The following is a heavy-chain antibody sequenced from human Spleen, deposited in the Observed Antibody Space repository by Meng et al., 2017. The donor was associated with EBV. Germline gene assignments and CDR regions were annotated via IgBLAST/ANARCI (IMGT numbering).Heavy chain of an antibody. J-gene: IGHJ5*02. V-gene: IGHV1-2*06. CDR3: ARELDTTMVADL. Sequence: QGQVVQIGPWLKKPGSPVKVSCTASGGSFSTSTTNWVRQAPGQGLEWMGRINPISGAAGSTQKFQGRLTLTREIYINTAYLELSGLTPDDTAVYYCARELDTTMVADLWGQGTLVTVSS. CDR1: GGSFSTST. CDR2: INPISGAA. D-gene: IGHD5-18*01.